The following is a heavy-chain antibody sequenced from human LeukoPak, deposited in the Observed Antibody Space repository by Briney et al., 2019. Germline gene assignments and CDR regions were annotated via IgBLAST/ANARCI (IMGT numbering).Heavy chain of an antibody. J-gene: IGHJ4*02. CDR1: GFTFSNYA. V-gene: IGHV3-23*01. Sequence: PGGSLRLSCEASGFTFSNYAMSWVRQAPGKGLEWVSSISGSGDRILHADSVKGRVTFSRDDAKNTLYLHMHSLRDDDTAVYYCARDQRYAFDYWGQGILVTVSS. D-gene: IGHD3-9*01. CDR2: ISGSGDRI. CDR3: ARDQRYAFDY.